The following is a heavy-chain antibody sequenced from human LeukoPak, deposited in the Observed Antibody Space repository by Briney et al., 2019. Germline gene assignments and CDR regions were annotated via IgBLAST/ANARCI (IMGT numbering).Heavy chain of an antibody. CDR3: ARDPVRDYYDSKSTPGDY. J-gene: IGHJ4*02. Sequence: PGGSLRLSCAASGFTVSSNYMSWVRQAPGKGLEWVSVIYSGGSTYYADSVKGRFTISRDNSKNTLYLQMNGLRAEDTAVYYCARDPVRDYYDSKSTPGDYWGQGTLVTVSS. CDR1: GFTVSSNY. CDR2: IYSGGST. D-gene: IGHD3-22*01. V-gene: IGHV3-66*01.